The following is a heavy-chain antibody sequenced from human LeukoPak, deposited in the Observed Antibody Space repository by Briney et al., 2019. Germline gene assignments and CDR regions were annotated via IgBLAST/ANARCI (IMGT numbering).Heavy chain of an antibody. CDR2: IKQDGSEK. V-gene: IGHV3-7*05. Sequence: GGSLRLSCAASGFTFTRYWMTWVRQAPGKGLEWVANIKQDGSEKYYVDSVKGRFTISRDNAKNSLYLQMNSLRADDTAIYYCARGDDYCTSPWGQGTLVTVSS. CDR1: GFTFTRYW. J-gene: IGHJ4*02. D-gene: IGHD3-3*01. CDR3: ARGDDYCTSP.